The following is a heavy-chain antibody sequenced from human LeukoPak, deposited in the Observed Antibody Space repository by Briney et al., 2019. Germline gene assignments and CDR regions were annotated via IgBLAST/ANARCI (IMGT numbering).Heavy chain of an antibody. J-gene: IGHJ4*02. Sequence: SETLSLTCTVSGGSISSYYWSWIRQPPGKGLEWIGYIYTSGSTNYNPSLKSRVTISVDTSKNQFSLKLSSVTAADTAVYYCATLGFIAAAGTGYFDYWGQGTLVTVSS. V-gene: IGHV4-4*09. CDR1: GGSISSYY. CDR3: ATLGFIAAAGTGYFDY. D-gene: IGHD6-13*01. CDR2: IYTSGST.